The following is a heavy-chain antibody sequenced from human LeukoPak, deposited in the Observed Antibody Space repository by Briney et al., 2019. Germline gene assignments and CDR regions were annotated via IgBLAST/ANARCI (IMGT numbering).Heavy chain of an antibody. CDR3: AKDRIPTSGWESDY. Sequence: GGSLRLSCAASGFSFSSYAVSWVRQAPGKGLEWVSATSASGGRTYYTDSVKGRFTISRDNSKNTLYLQMNSLRAEDTAVYYCAKDRIPTSGWESDYWGQGTLVTVSS. CDR1: GFSFSSYA. D-gene: IGHD3-22*01. CDR2: TSASGGRT. V-gene: IGHV3-23*01. J-gene: IGHJ4*02.